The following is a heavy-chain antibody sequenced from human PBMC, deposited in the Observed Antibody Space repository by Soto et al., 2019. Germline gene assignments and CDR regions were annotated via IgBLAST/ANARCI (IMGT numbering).Heavy chain of an antibody. J-gene: IGHJ4*02. V-gene: IGHV4-34*01. CDR2: INHSGST. Sequence: SETLSLTCAVYGGSFSGYYWSWIRQPPGKGLEWIGEINHSGSTNYNPSLKSRVTISVGTSKNQFSLKLRSVAAADTAVYYCARGRSEVVGASSHFDYWGQGTLVTVSA. D-gene: IGHD1-26*01. CDR3: ARGRSEVVGASSHFDY. CDR1: GGSFSGYY.